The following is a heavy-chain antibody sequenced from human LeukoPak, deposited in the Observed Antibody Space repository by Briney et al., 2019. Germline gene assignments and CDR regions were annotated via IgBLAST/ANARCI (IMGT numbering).Heavy chain of an antibody. D-gene: IGHD2-15*01. J-gene: IGHJ6*03. Sequence: PGGSLRLSCAASGFTFSSYGMHWVRQAPGKGLEWVAATVGIGPDTYHADSVKGRFTISRDNSKNILYLQMNSLRVEDTAVYYCAKPGYCSGGSCPHYYYYYMDVWGKGTTVTVSS. CDR2: TVGIGPDT. V-gene: IGHV3-23*01. CDR1: GFTFSSYG. CDR3: AKPGYCSGGSCPHYYYYYMDV.